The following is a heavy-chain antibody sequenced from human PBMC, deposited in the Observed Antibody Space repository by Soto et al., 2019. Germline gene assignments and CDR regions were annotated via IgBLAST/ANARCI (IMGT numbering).Heavy chain of an antibody. Sequence: QVHLVQSGAELKKPGASVKVSCKASGYTFTNYGITWVRQAPGQGPEWMGWISPYNGNTNYAQKLQGRVTMTTDTSTTTAYMELRSLRSDDTAVYYCATSTSGLDYWGQGTLVPVSS. CDR1: GYTFTNYG. CDR3: ATSTSGLDY. D-gene: IGHD1-26*01. J-gene: IGHJ4*02. V-gene: IGHV1-18*01. CDR2: ISPYNGNT.